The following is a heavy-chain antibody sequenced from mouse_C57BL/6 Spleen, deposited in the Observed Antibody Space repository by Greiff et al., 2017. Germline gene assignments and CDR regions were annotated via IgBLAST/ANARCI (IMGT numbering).Heavy chain of an antibody. Sequence: QVQLKESGPGLVAPSQSLSITCTVSGFSLTSYAISWVRQPPGKGLEWLGVIWTGGGTNYNSALKSRLSISKDNSKSQVFLKRNSLQTEDTARYYCAIPYYGRSEGFAYWGQATLVTVSA. J-gene: IGHJ3*01. D-gene: IGHD1-1*01. CDR3: AIPYYGRSEGFAY. CDR1: GFSLTSYA. V-gene: IGHV2-9-1*01. CDR2: IWTGGGT.